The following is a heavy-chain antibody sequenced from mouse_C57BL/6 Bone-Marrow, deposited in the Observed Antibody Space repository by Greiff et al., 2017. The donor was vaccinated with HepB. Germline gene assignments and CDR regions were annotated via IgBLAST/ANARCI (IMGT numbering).Heavy chain of an antibody. J-gene: IGHJ2*01. D-gene: IGHD1-1*01. CDR2: IDPSDSET. CDR3: ARAAVITTVVPFVY. CDR1: GYTFTSYW. V-gene: IGHV1-52*01. Sequence: QVQLQQPGAELVRPGSSVKLSCKASGYTFTSYWMHWVKQRPIQGLEWIGNIDPSDSETHYNQKFKDKATLTVDKSSSTAYMQLSSLTSEDSAVYYCARAAVITTVVPFVYWGQGTTLTVSS.